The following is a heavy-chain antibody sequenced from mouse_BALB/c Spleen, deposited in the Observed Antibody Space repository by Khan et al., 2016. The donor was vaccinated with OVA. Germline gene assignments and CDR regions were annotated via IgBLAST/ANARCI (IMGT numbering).Heavy chain of an antibody. V-gene: IGHV1S135*01. CDR1: GYSFTTYY. CDR2: IDPFSGDT. J-gene: IGHJ3*01. CDR3: TRHGYVAWFTY. Sequence: VQLQQSGPELMKPGTSVKISCKASGYSFTTYYIHWVMQSHGKSLEWIGYIDPFSGDTTFNQKFKGKATLTVDKSSSTAYIHLSNLTSEDSAIYYVTRHGYVAWFTYWGQGTLVTVSA. D-gene: IGHD2-2*01.